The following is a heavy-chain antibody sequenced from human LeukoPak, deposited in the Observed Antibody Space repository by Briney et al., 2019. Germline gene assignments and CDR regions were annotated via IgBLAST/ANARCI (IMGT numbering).Heavy chain of an antibody. J-gene: IGHJ4*02. CDR2: ISGRGDCT. D-gene: IGHD3-10*01. Sequence: PGGSLTLSCAASGFTFSSYAMNWVRQAPGKGLEWVSTISGRGDCTYYADSVKGRFTISRDNSKNTLYLQMNSLRAEDTAVYYCAKTYGSGSYFAFDYWGQGTLVTVSS. CDR3: AKTYGSGSYFAFDY. CDR1: GFTFSSYA. V-gene: IGHV3-23*01.